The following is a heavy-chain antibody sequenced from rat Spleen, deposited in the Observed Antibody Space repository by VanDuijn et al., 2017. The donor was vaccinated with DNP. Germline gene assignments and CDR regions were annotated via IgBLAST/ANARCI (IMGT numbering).Heavy chain of an antibody. V-gene: IGHV5-25*01. D-gene: IGHD1-9*01. CDR2: ISTSGGTT. J-gene: IGHJ2*01. Sequence: EVQLVESGGGLVQPGGSLKLSCTASGFTFINYDMAWVRQAPTRGLEWVASISTSGGTTFYRDSVKGRFTVSRDNAKSTLYLQMGSLKSEDTATYYCARHGYNNYFDYWGQGVMVTVSS. CDR3: ARHGYNNYFDY. CDR1: GFTFINYD.